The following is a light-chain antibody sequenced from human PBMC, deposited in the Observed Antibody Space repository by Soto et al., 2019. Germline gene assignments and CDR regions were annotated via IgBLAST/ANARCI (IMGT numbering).Light chain of an antibody. CDR3: QQSRNWPLT. CDR1: QSVSSN. V-gene: IGKV3-11*01. Sequence: EIVLTQSPATLSLSPGERATLSCRASQSVSSNLAWYQQKPGQAPRLLIYDASNSATGIPVRFSGSGSGTDFTPTISSLEPEDFAVYYCQQSRNWPLTFGGGTKVEIK. J-gene: IGKJ4*01. CDR2: DAS.